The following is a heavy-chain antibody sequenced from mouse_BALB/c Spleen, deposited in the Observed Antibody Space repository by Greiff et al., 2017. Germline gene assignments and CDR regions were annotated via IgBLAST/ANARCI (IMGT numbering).Heavy chain of an antibody. CDR3: ARAHLGLPAWFAY. CDR1: GFTFTDYY. V-gene: IGHV7-3*02. Sequence: EVQGVESGGGLVQPGGSLRLSCATSGFTFTDYYMSWVRQPPGKALAWLGFIRNKANGYKTEYSASVKGRFTISRDNSQSSLYLQMNTLRAEDSATDYCARAHLGLPAWFAYWGQGTLVTVSA. CDR2: IRNKANGYKT. D-gene: IGHD3-1*01. J-gene: IGHJ3*01.